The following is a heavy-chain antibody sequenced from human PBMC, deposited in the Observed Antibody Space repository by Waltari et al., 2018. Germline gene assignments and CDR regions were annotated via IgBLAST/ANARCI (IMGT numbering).Heavy chain of an antibody. CDR1: GFTFSSYG. J-gene: IGHJ4*02. CDR2: IWYDGSNK. V-gene: IGHV3-33*08. CDR3: ARAITGTPGKFDY. Sequence: QVQLVESGGGVVQPGRSLRLSCAASGFTFSSYGMHWVRQAPGKGLEWVAVIWYDGSNKYYADSVKGRFTISRDNSKNTLYLQMNSLRSEDTAVYYCARAITGTPGKFDYWGQGTLVTVSS. D-gene: IGHD1-20*01.